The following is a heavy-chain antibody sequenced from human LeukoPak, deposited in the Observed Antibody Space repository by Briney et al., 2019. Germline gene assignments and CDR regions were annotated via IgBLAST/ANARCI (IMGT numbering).Heavy chain of an antibody. D-gene: IGHD2-21*01. CDR3: AKEEGVMAIAGSPSGY. CDR2: ISYDGTNK. CDR1: GFTFSNYG. V-gene: IGHV3-30*18. Sequence: GRSLRLSCAASGFTFSNYGIHWVRQAPGKGLEWVAIISYDGTNKYYADSVKGRFTISRDNSKNTLYLQMHSLRAEDTAMYYCAKEEGVMAIAGSPSGYWGQGTLVTVSS. J-gene: IGHJ4*02.